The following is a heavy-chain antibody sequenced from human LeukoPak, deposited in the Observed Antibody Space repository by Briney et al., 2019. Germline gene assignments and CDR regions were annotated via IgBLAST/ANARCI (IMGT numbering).Heavy chain of an antibody. CDR1: GYTFTGYY. J-gene: IGHJ4*02. CDR3: AREYMGHGVSDY. V-gene: IGHV1-2*02. Sequence: ASVKVSCKASGYTFTGYYMHWVRQAPGQGLEWMGWINPNSGGTNYAQKFQGRVTMTRDTSISTAYMELSRLRSDDTAVYYCAREYMGHGVSDYWGQGTLVTVSS. D-gene: IGHD1-1*01. CDR2: INPNSGGT.